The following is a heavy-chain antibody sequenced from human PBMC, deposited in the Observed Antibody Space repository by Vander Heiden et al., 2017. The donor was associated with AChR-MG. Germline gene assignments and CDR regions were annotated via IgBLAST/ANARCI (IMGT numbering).Heavy chain of an antibody. CDR1: GRSFGGYY. J-gene: IGHJ4*02. Sequence: VQLQHSGPGPFQPSPPLSLPCAVYGRSFGGYYWSGIRQRPGKGLEWIGEINQSGSTNYNPSLKSRVTISVDTSKNQFSLKLSSVTAADTAVYYCARARPGGDGGTSHDYWGQGTLVTVSS. D-gene: IGHD4-17*01. V-gene: IGHV4-34*01. CDR2: INQSGST. CDR3: ARARPGGDGGTSHDY.